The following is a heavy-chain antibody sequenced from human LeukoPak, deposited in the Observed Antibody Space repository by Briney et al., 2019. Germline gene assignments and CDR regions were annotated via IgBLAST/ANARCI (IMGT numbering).Heavy chain of an antibody. V-gene: IGHV1-46*01. Sequence: ASVKVSCKASGYTFTGYYMHWVRQAPGQGLEWLGLINPSGSSTLYAQKFQGRVTMTRDMSTTTDYMELSSLRSEDTAVYYCARDNSVGDVAWWFDPWGQGTLVTVSS. CDR2: INPSGSST. J-gene: IGHJ5*02. CDR1: GYTFTGYY. D-gene: IGHD1-26*01. CDR3: ARDNSVGDVAWWFDP.